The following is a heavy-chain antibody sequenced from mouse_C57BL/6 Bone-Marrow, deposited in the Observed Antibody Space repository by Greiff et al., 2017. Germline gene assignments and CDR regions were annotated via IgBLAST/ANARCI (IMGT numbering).Heavy chain of an antibody. CDR3: VKAVCADYYGSLLDY. Sequence: DVMLVESGGGLVQPGASLRLSCAASGFTFTDYYMSWVRQPPGKAPEWLALIRNKANGYTTEYTASVKGRFTISRDNSQNILYLQMNTLRAEDSATYYCVKAVCADYYGSLLDYWGQGTLVTVSA. J-gene: IGHJ3*01. D-gene: IGHD1-1*01. V-gene: IGHV7-4*01. CDR1: GFTFTDYY. CDR2: IRNKANGYTT.